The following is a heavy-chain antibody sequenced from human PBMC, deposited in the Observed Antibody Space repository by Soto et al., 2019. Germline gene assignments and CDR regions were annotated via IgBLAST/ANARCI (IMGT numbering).Heavy chain of an antibody. Sequence: QVQLVQSGAEVKKPGASVKVSCKASGYTFTSYAMHWVRQAPGQRLEWMGWINAGNGNTKYSQKFQGRVTITRDTSASTAYMELSSLRSEDTAVYYGARVSGWYYFDYWGQGTLVTVSS. V-gene: IGHV1-3*01. CDR3: ARVSGWYYFDY. CDR1: GYTFTSYA. J-gene: IGHJ4*02. D-gene: IGHD6-19*01. CDR2: INAGNGNT.